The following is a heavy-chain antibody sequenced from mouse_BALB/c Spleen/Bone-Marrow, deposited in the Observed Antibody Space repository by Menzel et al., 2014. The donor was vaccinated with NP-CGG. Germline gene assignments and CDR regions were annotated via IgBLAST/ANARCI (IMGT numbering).Heavy chain of an antibody. V-gene: IGHV14-3*02. Sequence: VQLQQSGAELVKPGASVKLSCTASGFNIKDTYMHWVKQRPEQGLEWIGRIDPANGNTKYDPKFQGKATITADTSSNXXXXXXXSLTSEVTAVYYCASYYYGSSRFAYWGQGTLVTVSA. J-gene: IGHJ3*01. CDR3: ASYYYGSSRFAY. CDR2: IDPANGNT. CDR1: GFNIKDTY. D-gene: IGHD1-1*01.